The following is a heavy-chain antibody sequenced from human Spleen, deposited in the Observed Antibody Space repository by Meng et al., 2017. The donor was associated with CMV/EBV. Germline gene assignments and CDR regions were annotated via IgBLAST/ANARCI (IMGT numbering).Heavy chain of an antibody. Sequence: GESLKISCTASGFTFNTYAMHWVRQAPGKGLEWVSVIYSGGDTYYADSVKGRFTISRDNSQNTVDLQINSLRAGDTAIYYCARGDPGWYGGGVFFDYWGQGALVTVSS. CDR1: GFTFNTYA. J-gene: IGHJ4*02. V-gene: IGHV3-53*01. CDR3: ARGDPGWYGGGVFFDY. D-gene: IGHD6-19*01. CDR2: IYSGGDT.